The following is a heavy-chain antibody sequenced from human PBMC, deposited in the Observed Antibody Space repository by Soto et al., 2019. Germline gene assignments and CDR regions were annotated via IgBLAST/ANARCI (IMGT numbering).Heavy chain of an antibody. CDR2: INAGNGNT. CDR1: GYTFTSYA. Sequence: ASVKVSCKASGYTFTSYAMHWVRQAPGQRLEWMGWINAGNGNTKYSQKFQGRVTITRDTSASTAYMELSSLRSEDTAVYYCARDLLLWFGEISSWFDPWGQGTLVTVSS. CDR3: ARDLLLWFGEISSWFDP. J-gene: IGHJ5*02. D-gene: IGHD3-10*01. V-gene: IGHV1-3*01.